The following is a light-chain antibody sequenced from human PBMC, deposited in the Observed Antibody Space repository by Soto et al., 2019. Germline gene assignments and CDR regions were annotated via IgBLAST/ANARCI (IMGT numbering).Light chain of an antibody. CDR1: QGISSY. V-gene: IGKV1-8*01. CDR2: AAY. J-gene: IGKJ5*01. CDR3: QQYYSYPPIT. Sequence: AIRMTQSPSSLSASTGDRVTITCRASQGISSYLAWYQQKPGKAPKLLIYAAYTLQSGVPSRFSGSVSGTDFTLTISCLQSEDFATYYCQQYYSYPPITFGQGTRLEIK.